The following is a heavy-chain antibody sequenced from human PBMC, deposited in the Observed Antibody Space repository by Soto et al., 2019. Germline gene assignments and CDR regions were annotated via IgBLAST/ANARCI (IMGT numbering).Heavy chain of an antibody. Sequence: EVQLVESGGGLVKPGGSLRLSCAASGFIFGGYSMNWVRQAPGKGLEWVSSISSSSSYIYYADSVKGRFTISRDNPKNSLYLQMNSLRGEDTAVYYCATGPEDFDCLPHPEYFQHWGQGTLVTVSS. V-gene: IGHV3-21*01. CDR2: ISSSSSYI. J-gene: IGHJ1*01. CDR3: ATGPEDFDCLPHPEYFQH. CDR1: GFIFGGYS. D-gene: IGHD3-9*01.